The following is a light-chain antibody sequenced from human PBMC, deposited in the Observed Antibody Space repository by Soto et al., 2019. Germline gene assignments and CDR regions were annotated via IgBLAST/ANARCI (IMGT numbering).Light chain of an antibody. J-gene: IGLJ1*01. CDR2: LNSDGSH. Sequence: QLVLTQSPSASASLGASVKLTCTLSSGHSSYAIAWHQQQPEKGPRYLMKLNSDGSHSKGDGIPVRFSGSSSGAERYLIISSLQSEDEADYYCHTCRTGIHVFGTGTKLTVL. V-gene: IGLV4-69*01. CDR3: HTCRTGIHV. CDR1: SGHSSYA.